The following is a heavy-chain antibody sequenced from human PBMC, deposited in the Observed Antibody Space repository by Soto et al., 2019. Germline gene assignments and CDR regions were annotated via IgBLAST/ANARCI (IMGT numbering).Heavy chain of an antibody. D-gene: IGHD2-15*01. CDR3: ARPARYCSGGSCYSIGDYYYGMDV. V-gene: IGHV1-69*13. J-gene: IGHJ6*02. CDR2: IIPIFGTA. CDR1: GGTFSSYA. Sequence: SVKVSCKASGGTFSSYAISWVRQAPGQGLEWMGGIIPIFGTANYAQKFQGRVTITADESTSTAYMELSSLRSEDTAVYYCARPARYCSGGSCYSIGDYYYGMDVWGQGTTVTVSS.